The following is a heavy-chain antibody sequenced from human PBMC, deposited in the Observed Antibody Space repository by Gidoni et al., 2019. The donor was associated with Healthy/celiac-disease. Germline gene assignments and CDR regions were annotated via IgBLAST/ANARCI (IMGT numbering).Heavy chain of an antibody. CDR3: AGGSYLDYFDY. V-gene: IGHV3-30*03. D-gene: IGHD3-16*01. Sequence: QVQLVESGGGVVQPGRSLRLSCEASGFTFSSYGMHWVRQAPGKGLEWVAVISYDGSNKYYADSVKGRFTISRDNSKNTLYLQMNSLRAEDTAVYYCAGGSYLDYFDYWGQGTLVTVSS. J-gene: IGHJ4*02. CDR1: GFTFSSYG. CDR2: ISYDGSNK.